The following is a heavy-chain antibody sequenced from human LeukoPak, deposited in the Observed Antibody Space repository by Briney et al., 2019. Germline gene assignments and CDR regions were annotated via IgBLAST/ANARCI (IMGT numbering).Heavy chain of an antibody. CDR3: VKSSDNWGAFDS. D-gene: IGHD7-27*01. CDR1: GFTFSSYE. V-gene: IGHV3-23*01. Sequence: GGSLRLSCAASGFTFSSYEMNWVRQAAGKGLEWVSTLATKGANTYYADSVKGRFTISRDNSRNTLYLQMNSLRAEDAAVYYCVKSSDNWGAFDSWGQGTMVTVSS. J-gene: IGHJ3*01. CDR2: LATKGANT.